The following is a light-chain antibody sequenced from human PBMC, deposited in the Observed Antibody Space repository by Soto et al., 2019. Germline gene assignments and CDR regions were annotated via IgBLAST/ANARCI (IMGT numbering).Light chain of an antibody. CDR3: QTWGTAFKV. CDR2: LNSDGNH. J-gene: IGLJ3*02. CDR1: SGHSSYS. V-gene: IGLV4-69*01. Sequence: QPVLTQSPSASASLGASIKLTCTLSSGHSSYSIAWHQQQPEKGPRFLMKLNSDGNHIRGDGITDRFSGSSSGAERYLTISSLQSEDEADYYCQTWGTAFKVFGGGTQLTVL.